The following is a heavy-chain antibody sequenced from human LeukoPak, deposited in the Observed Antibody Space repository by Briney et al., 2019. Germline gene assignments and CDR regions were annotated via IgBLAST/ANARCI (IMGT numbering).Heavy chain of an antibody. CDR3: ARSRGGYDDY. V-gene: IGHV1-2*02. CDR2: INPNSGGT. D-gene: IGHD5-12*01. J-gene: IGHJ4*02. CDR1: GHTFTGHY. Sequence: ASVSFSFKASGHTFTGHYVHWVRQAPRQGLEWMGWINPNSGGTNYAQKFQGRVTMTRDTSINTAYMELSRLRSDDTAVYYCARSRGGYDDYWGQGTLVTVSS.